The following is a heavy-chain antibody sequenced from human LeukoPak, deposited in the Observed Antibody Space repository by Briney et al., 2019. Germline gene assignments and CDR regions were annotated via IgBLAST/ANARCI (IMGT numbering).Heavy chain of an antibody. D-gene: IGHD3-22*01. CDR3: ARDALITMVVVGPIDY. Sequence: VPPGRSLRLSCAASGFTFSSYAMHWVRQAPGKGLEWVAVISYDGSNKYYADSVKGRFTISRDNSKNTLYLQMNSLRAEDTAVYYCARDALITMVVVGPIDYWGQGTLVTVSS. CDR2: ISYDGSNK. CDR1: GFTFSSYA. V-gene: IGHV3-30-3*01. J-gene: IGHJ4*02.